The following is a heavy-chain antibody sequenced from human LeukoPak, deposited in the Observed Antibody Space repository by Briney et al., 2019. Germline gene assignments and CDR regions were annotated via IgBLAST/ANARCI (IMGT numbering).Heavy chain of an antibody. CDR3: ARAPYYYGSGSYYKKVWFDP. V-gene: IGHV4-59*01. Sequence: SETLSLTCTVSGGSISSYYWSWIRQPPGKGLEWIGYIYYSGSTNYNPSLKSRVTISVDTSKNQFSLKLSSVTAADTAVYYCARAPYYYGSGSYYKKVWFDPWGQGTLVTVSS. J-gene: IGHJ5*02. D-gene: IGHD3-10*01. CDR1: GGSISSYY. CDR2: IYYSGST.